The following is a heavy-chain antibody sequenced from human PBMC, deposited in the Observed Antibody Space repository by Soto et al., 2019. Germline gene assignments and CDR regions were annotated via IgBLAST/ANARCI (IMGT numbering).Heavy chain of an antibody. V-gene: IGHV5-51*01. D-gene: IGHD3-9*01. CDR1: GYSFTSYW. CDR3: ARTNYDILTGQYYYYGMDV. Sequence: PGESLKISCKGSGYSFTSYWIGWVRQMPGKGLEWMGIIYPGDSDTRYSPSFQGQVTISADKSISTAYLQWSSLKASDTAMYYCARTNYDILTGQYYYYGMDVWGQGTTVTVSS. CDR2: IYPGDSDT. J-gene: IGHJ6*02.